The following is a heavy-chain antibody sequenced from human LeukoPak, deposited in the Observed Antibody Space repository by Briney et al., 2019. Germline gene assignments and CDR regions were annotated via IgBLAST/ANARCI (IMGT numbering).Heavy chain of an antibody. J-gene: IGHJ6*03. CDR1: GFTFSSYG. Sequence: QSGGSLRLSCAASGFTFSSYGMSWVRQAPGKGLEWVSAISGSGGSTYYADSVKGRFTISRDNAKNSLYLQMNSLRAEDTAVYYCARNQYYYDSSGYYYYYYMDVWGKGTTVTVSS. CDR2: ISGSGGST. CDR3: ARNQYYYDSSGYYYYYYMDV. V-gene: IGHV3-23*01. D-gene: IGHD3-22*01.